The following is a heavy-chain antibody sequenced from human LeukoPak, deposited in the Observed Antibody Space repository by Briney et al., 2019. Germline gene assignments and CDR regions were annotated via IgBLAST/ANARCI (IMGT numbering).Heavy chain of an antibody. CDR3: ARVGTVTTLGYFDL. D-gene: IGHD4-11*01. V-gene: IGHV3-74*01. CDR1: GFTFSSYA. Sequence: PGGSLRLSCATSGFTFSSYAMHWVRQAPGKGLVWVSRINTDGSSTSYADSVKGRFTISRDNAKNTLYLQMNSLRAEDTAVYYCARVGTVTTLGYFDLWGRGTLVTVSS. J-gene: IGHJ2*01. CDR2: INTDGSST.